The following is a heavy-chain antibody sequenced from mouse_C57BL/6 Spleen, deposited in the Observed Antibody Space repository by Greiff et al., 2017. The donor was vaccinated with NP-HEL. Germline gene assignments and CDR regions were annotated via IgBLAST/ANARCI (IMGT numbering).Heavy chain of an antibody. CDR1: GYTFTSYW. J-gene: IGHJ4*01. CDR3: ARAIYYGRSDYAMDD. CDR2: IHPNSGST. V-gene: IGHV1-64*01. D-gene: IGHD1-1*01. Sequence: VQLQQPGAELVKPGASVKLSCKASGYTFTSYWMHWVKQRPGQGLEWIGMIHPNSGSTNYNEKFKSKATLTVDKSSSTAYMQLSSLTSEDSAVYYCARAIYYGRSDYAMDDWGQGTSVTVSS.